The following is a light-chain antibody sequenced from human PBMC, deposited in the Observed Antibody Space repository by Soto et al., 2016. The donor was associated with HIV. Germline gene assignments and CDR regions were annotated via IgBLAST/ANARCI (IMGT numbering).Light chain of an antibody. V-gene: IGLV3-21*03. Sequence: SYELTQPPSVSVAPGKTARITCGGNNIGSKSVSWYQQKPGQAPVLVVYDDTDRPSGIPERFSGFNSGKTATLTISRVEAGDEADYYCQVWDSSSDHVIFGGGTKLDRP. CDR2: DDT. CDR1: NIGSKS. CDR3: QVWDSSSDHVI. J-gene: IGLJ2*01.